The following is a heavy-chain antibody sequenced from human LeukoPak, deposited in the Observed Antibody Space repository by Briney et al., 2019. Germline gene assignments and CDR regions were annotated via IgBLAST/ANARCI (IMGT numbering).Heavy chain of an antibody. D-gene: IGHD6-19*01. CDR1: GGSISSYY. V-gene: IGHV4-59*01. CDR3: AREMGNGGWTSYNWFDP. Sequence: SETLSLTCTVSGGSISSYYWSWIRQPPGKGLEWIGYIYYSGSTNYNPSLKSRVTISVDTSKNQFSLKLSSVTAADTAVYHCAREMGNGGWTSYNWFDPWGQGTLVTVSS. CDR2: IYYSGST. J-gene: IGHJ5*02.